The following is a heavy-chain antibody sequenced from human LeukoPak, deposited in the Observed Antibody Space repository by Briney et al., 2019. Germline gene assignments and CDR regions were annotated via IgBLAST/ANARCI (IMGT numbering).Heavy chain of an antibody. Sequence: PGGSLRLSCAASGFTVSTNYMGWVRQAPGKGLERVSVIYNVENGGKTFYADSVKGRFTISRDNSKNTLYLQMNSLRAEDTAVYYCAREFGYCSTTSCPLGFWGQGTPVTVSS. CDR1: GFTVSTNY. CDR3: AREFGYCSTTSCPLGF. CDR2: IYNVENGGKT. V-gene: IGHV3-53*01. J-gene: IGHJ4*02. D-gene: IGHD2-2*03.